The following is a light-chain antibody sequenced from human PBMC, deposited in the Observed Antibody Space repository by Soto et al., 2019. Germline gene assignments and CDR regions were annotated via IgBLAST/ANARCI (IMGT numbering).Light chain of an antibody. CDR1: QTVSNY. CDR3: QQRSNWPTWT. J-gene: IGKJ1*01. CDR2: DAS. V-gene: IGKV3-11*01. Sequence: IVLTQSPATLSLSPGERATLSCRASQTVSNYLAWYQQKPGQAPRLLIHDASNRATGIPARFSGSGFGTDFTLTISSLEPEDFAVYYCQQRSNWPTWTFGQGTKVEFK.